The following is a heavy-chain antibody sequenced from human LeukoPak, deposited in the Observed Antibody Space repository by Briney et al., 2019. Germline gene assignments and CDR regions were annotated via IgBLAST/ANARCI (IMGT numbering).Heavy chain of an antibody. CDR3: AKCDGFDNWNPCPFDY. D-gene: IGHD1-20*01. CDR2: ISGNGGST. CDR1: GFTFSSYA. Sequence: PGGSLRLSCAASGFTFSSYAMHWVRQAPGKGLEWVAAISGNGGSTYYADSVKGRFTISRDNSRNTLYLQMNSLRAEDTALYFCAKCDGFDNWNPCPFDYWGQGSLVTVSS. V-gene: IGHV3-23*01. J-gene: IGHJ4*02.